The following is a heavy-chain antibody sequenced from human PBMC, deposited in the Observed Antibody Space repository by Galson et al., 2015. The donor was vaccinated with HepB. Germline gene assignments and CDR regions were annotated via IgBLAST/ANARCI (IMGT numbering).Heavy chain of an antibody. D-gene: IGHD3-3*01. Sequence: PALVKPTQTLTLTCTVSGFSLSNARMGVSWIRQPPGKALEWLAHIFSNDEKSYSTSLKSRLTISKDTSKSQVVLTMTNMDPVDTATYYCARIPPTEYDFWSGYYPPYYYYYYMDVWGKGTTVTVSS. CDR2: IFSNDEK. CDR3: ARIPPTEYDFWSGYYPPYYYYYYMDV. V-gene: IGHV2-26*01. J-gene: IGHJ6*03. CDR1: GFSLSNARMG.